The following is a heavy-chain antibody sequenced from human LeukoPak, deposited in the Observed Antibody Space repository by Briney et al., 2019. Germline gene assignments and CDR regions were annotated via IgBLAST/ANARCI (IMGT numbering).Heavy chain of an antibody. J-gene: IGHJ6*03. CDR2: ISSSSSYI. D-gene: IGHD6-19*01. Sequence: GGTLRLSCAASGFTFSSYGMSWVRQAPGKGLEWVSSISSSSSYIYYADSVKGRFTISRDNAKNSLYLQMNSLRAEDTAVYYCARDQAVAGTFYYYYMDVWGKGTTVTISS. V-gene: IGHV3-21*01. CDR1: GFTFSSYG. CDR3: ARDQAVAGTFYYYYMDV.